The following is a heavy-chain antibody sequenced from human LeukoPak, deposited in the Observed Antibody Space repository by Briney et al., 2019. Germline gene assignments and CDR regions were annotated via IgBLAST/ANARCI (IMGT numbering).Heavy chain of an antibody. CDR2: IYSGGST. J-gene: IGHJ4*02. D-gene: IGHD2-15*01. CDR3: AKWLTYCSGGTCYGGEGY. Sequence: PGGSLRLSCAASGFTVSSNYMSWVRQAPGKGLEWVSVIYSGGSTYYADSVKGRFIISRDNSKNTLYLQMNSLRAEDTAVYYCAKWLTYCSGGTCYGGEGYWGQGTLVTVSS. V-gene: IGHV3-66*01. CDR1: GFTVSSNY.